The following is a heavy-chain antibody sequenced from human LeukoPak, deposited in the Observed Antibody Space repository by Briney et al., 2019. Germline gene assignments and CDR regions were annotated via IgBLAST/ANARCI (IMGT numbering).Heavy chain of an antibody. D-gene: IGHD6-13*01. CDR3: ARGKAAAANWFDP. CDR1: GGSISSSSYY. J-gene: IGHJ5*02. Sequence: PSETLSLTCTVSGGSISSSSYYWGWIRQPPGKGLEWIGSIYYSGSTYYNPSLKSRVTISVDTSKNQFSLKLSSVTAADTAVYYCARGKAAAANWFDPWGQGTLVTVSS. V-gene: IGHV4-39*07. CDR2: IYYSGST.